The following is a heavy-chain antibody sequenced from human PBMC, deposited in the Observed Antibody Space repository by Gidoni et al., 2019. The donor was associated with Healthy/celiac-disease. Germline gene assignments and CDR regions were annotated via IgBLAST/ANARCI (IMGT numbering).Heavy chain of an antibody. D-gene: IGHD4-4*01. Sequence: EVQLLESGGGLVQPGGSLRLSCAASGFTFSSYAMGWVRQAPGKGLEWVSAISGSGGSTYYADSVKGRFTISRDNSKNTLYLQMNSLRAEDTAVYYCAKAEEVTRLAYYYYMDVWGKGTTVTVSS. CDR2: ISGSGGST. J-gene: IGHJ6*03. CDR1: GFTFSSYA. CDR3: AKAEEVTRLAYYYYMDV. V-gene: IGHV3-23*01.